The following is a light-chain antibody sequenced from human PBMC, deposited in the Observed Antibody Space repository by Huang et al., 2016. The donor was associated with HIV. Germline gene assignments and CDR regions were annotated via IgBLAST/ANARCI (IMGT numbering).Light chain of an antibody. CDR3: QQSDRTPRT. Sequence: DIQMTQSPSSLSAFIGDRVIISCRASQNISRYLNWYQQKPGIAPKLLIYAAISLQGGVPSTFSGSGSGTDFTLTITNLQPEDSATYYCQQSDRTPRTFGQGTKLEIK. J-gene: IGKJ2*01. V-gene: IGKV1-39*01. CDR1: QNISRY. CDR2: AAI.